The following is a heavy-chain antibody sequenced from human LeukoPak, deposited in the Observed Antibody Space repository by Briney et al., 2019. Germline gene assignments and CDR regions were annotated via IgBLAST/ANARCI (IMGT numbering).Heavy chain of an antibody. J-gene: IGHJ6*02. CDR2: IGSDNKP. CDR1: GFTFSAYA. CDR3: ARNAYGAQTPSDV. Sequence: GGSLRLSCEASGFTFSAYAMTWVRQAPGKGLEWVSSIGSDNKPHYSESVKGRFAISRDNSKSMLFLQLNSLRAEDTAVYYCARNAYGAQTPSDVWGQGTTVTVSS. D-gene: IGHD4-17*01. V-gene: IGHV3-23*05.